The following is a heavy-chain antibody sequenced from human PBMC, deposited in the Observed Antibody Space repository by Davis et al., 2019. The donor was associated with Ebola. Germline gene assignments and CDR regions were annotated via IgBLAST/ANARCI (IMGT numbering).Heavy chain of an antibody. Sequence: GESLKISCAASGFVFSSYAMSWVRQAPGKGLEWVSTLSGSGVTIHYADSVKGRFTISRDNSKKMLYLQMDSLRAEDTAVYYCASLWDWTVLPIIDYWGQGALVTVSS. CDR1: GFVFSSYA. J-gene: IGHJ4*02. CDR2: LSGSGVTI. V-gene: IGHV3-23*01. D-gene: IGHD3-16*01. CDR3: ASLWDWTVLPIIDY.